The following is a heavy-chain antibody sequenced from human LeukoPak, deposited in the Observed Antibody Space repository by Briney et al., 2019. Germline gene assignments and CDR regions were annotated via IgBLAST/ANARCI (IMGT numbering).Heavy chain of an antibody. J-gene: IGHJ6*02. CDR2: ISSSGSTI. V-gene: IGHV3-48*03. CDR3: ARVRTTRYYYYGMDV. Sequence: GGSLRLSCAASGFNYSRYEMNYVPPAPGKRLKGVSYISSSGSTIYYADSVKGRFTISRDNAKNSLYLQMNSLRAEDTAVYYCARVRTTRYYYYGMDVWGQGTTATVSS. D-gene: IGHD4-11*01. CDR1: GFNYSRYE.